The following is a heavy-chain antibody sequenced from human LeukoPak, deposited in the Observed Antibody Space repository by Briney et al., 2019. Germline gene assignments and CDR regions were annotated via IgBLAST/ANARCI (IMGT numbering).Heavy chain of an antibody. CDR3: ARAMIVSSQPFDY. V-gene: IGHV3-33*08. CDR2: IWYDGSNK. D-gene: IGHD3-22*01. J-gene: IGHJ4*02. CDR1: GFTFSSYG. Sequence: QPGRSLRLSCAASGFTFSSYGMHWVRQAPGKGLEWVAVIWYDGSNKYYADSVKGRFTISRDNSKNTLYLQMNSLRAEDTAVYYCARAMIVSSQPFDYWGQGTLVTVSS.